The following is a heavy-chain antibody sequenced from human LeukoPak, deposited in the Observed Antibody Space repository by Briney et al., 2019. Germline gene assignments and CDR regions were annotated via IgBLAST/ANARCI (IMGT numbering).Heavy chain of an antibody. J-gene: IGHJ3*02. D-gene: IGHD2-21*02. CDR3: ARTPGVTSAFDI. Sequence: PSETLSLTCTVSGGSISSSSYYWGWIRQPPGKGLEWIGYIYYSGSTNYNPSLKSRVTISVDTSKNQFSLKLSSVTAADTAVYYCARTPGVTSAFDIWGQGTMVTVSS. V-gene: IGHV4-61*05. CDR2: IYYSGST. CDR1: GGSISSSSYY.